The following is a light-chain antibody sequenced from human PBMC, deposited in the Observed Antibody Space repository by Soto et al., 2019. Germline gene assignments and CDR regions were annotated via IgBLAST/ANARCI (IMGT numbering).Light chain of an antibody. CDR2: DVS. CDR1: SSDVGGYNY. Sequence: QSALTQPRSVSGSPGQSVTISWTGTSSDVGGYNYVSWYQQHPGKAPKLMIYDVSKWPSGVPDRFSGSKSGNTASLTISGLQAEDEADYYCCSYAGNSLWVFGGGTKLTVL. V-gene: IGLV2-11*01. CDR3: CSYAGNSLWV. J-gene: IGLJ3*02.